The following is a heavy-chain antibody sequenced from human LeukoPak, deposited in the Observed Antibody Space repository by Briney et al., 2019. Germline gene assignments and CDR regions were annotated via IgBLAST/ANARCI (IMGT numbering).Heavy chain of an antibody. CDR1: GGSISSSSYY. CDR2: IYYSGST. D-gene: IGHD4-11*01. J-gene: IGHJ3*02. V-gene: IGHV4-39*01. CDR3: ASTFEDTVNKPRMFSREGDI. Sequence: PSETLSLTCTVSGGSISSSSYYWGWIRQPPGKGLEWIGSIYYSGSTYYNPSLKSRVTISVDTSKNQFSLKLSSVTAADTAVYYCASTFEDTVNKPRMFSREGDIWGQGTMVTVSS.